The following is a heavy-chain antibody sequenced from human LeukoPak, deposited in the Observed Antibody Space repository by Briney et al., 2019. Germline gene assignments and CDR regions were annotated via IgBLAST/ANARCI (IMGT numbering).Heavy chain of an antibody. CDR1: VYTLTELS. D-gene: IGHD4-17*01. V-gene: IGHV1-24*01. Sequence: GASVTVSFKGSVYTLTELSLHWVRQPPGTGLERVGGFDPEDGETIYAQKFQGRVTMTEDTSTDTAYMELSSLRSEDTAVYYCGTDLGTTVTEFDYWDQGTLVTVSS. CDR3: GTDLGTTVTEFDY. J-gene: IGHJ4*02. CDR2: FDPEDGET.